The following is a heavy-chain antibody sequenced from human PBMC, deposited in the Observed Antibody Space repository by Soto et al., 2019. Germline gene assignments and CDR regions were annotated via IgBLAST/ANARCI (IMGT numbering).Heavy chain of an antibody. CDR3: ARTLGYFTNGVCLSLSGYYYYYMDV. V-gene: IGHV1-8*01. CDR2: MNPNSGNT. CDR1: GYTFTSYD. D-gene: IGHD2-8*01. J-gene: IGHJ6*03. Sequence: ASVKVSCKASGYTFTSYDINWVRQATGQGLEWMGWMNPNSGNTGYAQKFQGRVTMTRNTSISTAYMELSSLRSEDTAVYYCARTLGYFTNGVCLSLSGYYYYYMDVWGKGTTVTVSS.